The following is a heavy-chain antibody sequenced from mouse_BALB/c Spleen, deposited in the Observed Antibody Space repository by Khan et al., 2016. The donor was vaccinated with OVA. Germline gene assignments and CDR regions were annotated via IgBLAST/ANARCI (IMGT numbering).Heavy chain of an antibody. CDR1: GYSITSDYV. CDR3: AGAGSRYNDAMDH. Sequence: EVKLLESGPGLVKPSQSLSLTCTVTGYSITSDYVWNWIRQFPGNKLEWMGYINYSGSANYNPSLKSRISITRDTSKNQFFLQLKSVNTEDTAEKYCAGAGSRYNDAMDHWGQGTSVTVSS. J-gene: IGHJ4*01. D-gene: IGHD1-3*01. CDR2: INYSGSA. V-gene: IGHV3-2*02.